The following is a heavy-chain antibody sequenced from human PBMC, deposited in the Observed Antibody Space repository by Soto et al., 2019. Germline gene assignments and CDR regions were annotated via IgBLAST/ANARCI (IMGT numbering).Heavy chain of an antibody. CDR2: IIPIFGTA. V-gene: IGHV1-69*01. D-gene: IGHD3-22*01. J-gene: IGHJ5*02. Sequence: QVQLVQSGAEVKKPGSSVKVSCKASGGTFSSYAISWVRQAPGQGLEWMGGIIPIFGTANYAQKFQGRVTITADESTSTADRELSSLRAEDTAVYYWARGGGSGYPRFGPWGQGTLVTVSS. CDR3: ARGGGSGYPRFGP. CDR1: GGTFSSYA.